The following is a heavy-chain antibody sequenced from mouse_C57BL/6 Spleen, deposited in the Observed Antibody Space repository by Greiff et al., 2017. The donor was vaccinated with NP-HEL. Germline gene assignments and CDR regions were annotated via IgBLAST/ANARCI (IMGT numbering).Heavy chain of an antibody. CDR2: ISDGGSYT. Sequence: EVQGVESGGGLVKPGGSLKLSCAASGFTFSSYAMSWVRQTPDKRLEWVATISDGGSYTYYPDNVKGRFTISRDNAKNNLYLQMSHLKSEDTAMYYCARSYDYEGWLAYWGQGTRVTVSA. D-gene: IGHD2-4*01. CDR3: ARSYDYEGWLAY. J-gene: IGHJ3*01. CDR1: GFTFSSYA. V-gene: IGHV5-4*01.